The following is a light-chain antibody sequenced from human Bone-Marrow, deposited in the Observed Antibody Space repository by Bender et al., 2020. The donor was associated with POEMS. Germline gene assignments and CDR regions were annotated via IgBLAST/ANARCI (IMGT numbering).Light chain of an antibody. CDR2: EVS. J-gene: IGLJ1*01. CDR3: SSYSSSSGLIYV. V-gene: IGLV2-14*02. Sequence: QSALTQPASVSGSPGQSITISCTGTSSDIGSYDLVSWYQQHPGKAPKLIIYEVSNRPSGVSNRFSGSKSGNTAFLTISGLQAEDEADYYCSSYSSSSGLIYVFGTGTRVTVL. CDR1: SSDIGSYDL.